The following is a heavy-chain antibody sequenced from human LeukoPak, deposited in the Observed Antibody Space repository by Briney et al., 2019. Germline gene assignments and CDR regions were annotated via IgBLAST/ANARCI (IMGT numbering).Heavy chain of an antibody. V-gene: IGHV4-34*01. J-gene: IGHJ1*01. CDR3: ARHASSGYYYVTEYFQH. CDR1: GGSFSGYY. CDR2: INHSGST. D-gene: IGHD3-22*01. Sequence: SETLSLTCAVYGGSFSGYYWSWIRQPPGKGLEWIGEINHSGSTNYNPSLKSRVTISVDTSKNQFSLKLSSVTAADTAVYYCARHASSGYYYVTEYFQHWGQGTLVTVSS.